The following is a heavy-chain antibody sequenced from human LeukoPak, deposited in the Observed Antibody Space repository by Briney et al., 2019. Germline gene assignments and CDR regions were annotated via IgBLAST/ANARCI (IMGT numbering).Heavy chain of an antibody. CDR2: IYYSGST. CDR1: GGSISSSSSY. J-gene: IGHJ2*01. CDR3: ARYESSAYGIDV. Sequence: PSETLSLTCTVSGGSISSSSSYWGWIRQPPGMGLEWIGSIYYSGSTYYNPSPKSRVTISVDTSKNQFSLKVSSVAAADTAVYYCARYESSAYGIDVWGRGTLVTVSS. D-gene: IGHD3-22*01. V-gene: IGHV4-39*01.